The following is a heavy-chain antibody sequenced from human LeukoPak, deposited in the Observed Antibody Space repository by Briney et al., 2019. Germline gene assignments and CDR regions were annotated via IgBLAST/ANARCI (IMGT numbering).Heavy chain of an antibody. J-gene: IGHJ4*02. D-gene: IGHD2-2*01. CDR2: MNPNSGGT. CDR3: ARGGQLLSLYIDY. Sequence: ASVKVSCKASGYTFTSYDINWVRQATGQGLEWMGWMNPNSGGTNYAQKFQGRVTMTRDTSISTAYMELSRLRSDDTAVYYCARGGQLLSLYIDYWGQGTLVTVSS. V-gene: IGHV1-2*02. CDR1: GYTFTSYD.